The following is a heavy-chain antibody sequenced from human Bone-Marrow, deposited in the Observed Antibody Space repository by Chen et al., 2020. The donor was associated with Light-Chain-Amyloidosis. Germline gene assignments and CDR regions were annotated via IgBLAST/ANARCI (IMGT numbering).Heavy chain of an antibody. D-gene: IGHD1-26*01. CDR3: ARDIQFWRVGAPFDL. CDR2: IWYDGTTK. V-gene: IGHV3-33*08. Sequence: QGQLVQSGGGVVQPGNSLTVSCVASKFMFRTHGMHWVRQAPGKGLEWVALIWYDGTTKFYVEAVKGRFTISRDNSNNTLFLHMTNLRAEDTAVYFCARDIQFWRVGAPFDLWGQGTHVSVSS. CDR1: KFMFRTHG. J-gene: IGHJ5*02.